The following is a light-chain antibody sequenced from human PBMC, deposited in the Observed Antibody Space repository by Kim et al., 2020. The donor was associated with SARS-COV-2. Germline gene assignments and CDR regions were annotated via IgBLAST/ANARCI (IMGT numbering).Light chain of an antibody. V-gene: IGKV1-5*03. CDR1: RSLSGW. Sequence: DIQMTQSPSALSPSVGDRVTITCRASRSLSGWLAWYQQKPGKAPKLLIYKASTLESGVPSRFSGSGSGTEFALTITSLQPDDFATYYCQHYNGYPITFGGGTKVDIK. J-gene: IGKJ4*01. CDR2: KAS. CDR3: QHYNGYPIT.